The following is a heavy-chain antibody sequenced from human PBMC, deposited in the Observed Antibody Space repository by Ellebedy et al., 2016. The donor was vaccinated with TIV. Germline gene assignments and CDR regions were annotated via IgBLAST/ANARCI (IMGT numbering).Heavy chain of an antibody. CDR3: AREVGATADY. V-gene: IGHV3-33*08. CDR1: GFGFGGFG. Sequence: GESLKISXTASGFGFGGFGMHWVRQAPGKGLEWVATMWSDDRNKFYADSVRGRFSISRDNSKNTLFLQMDSVSAEDTALYYCAREVGATADYWGQGALVTVSS. J-gene: IGHJ4*02. D-gene: IGHD1-26*01. CDR2: MWSDDRNK.